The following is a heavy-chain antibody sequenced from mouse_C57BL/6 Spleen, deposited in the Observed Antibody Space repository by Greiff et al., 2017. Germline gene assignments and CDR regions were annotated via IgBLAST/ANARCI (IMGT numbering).Heavy chain of an antibody. CDR2: IHPNSGST. D-gene: IGHD1-1*01. Sequence: VQLQQPGAELVKPGASVKLSCKASGYNFTSYWMHWVKQRPGQGLEWIGMIHPNSGSTNYNEKFKSKATLTVDKSSSTAYMQLSSLTSEDSAVYYCARDYYGSSWYFDVWGTGTTVTVSS. J-gene: IGHJ1*03. V-gene: IGHV1-64*01. CDR1: GYNFTSYW. CDR3: ARDYYGSSWYFDV.